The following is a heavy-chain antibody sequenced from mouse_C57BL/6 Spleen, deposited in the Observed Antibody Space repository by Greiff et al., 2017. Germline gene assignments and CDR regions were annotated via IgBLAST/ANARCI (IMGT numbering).Heavy chain of an antibody. Sequence: VMLVESGAELVKPGASVKLSCKASGYTFTEYSIHWVKQRSGQGLEWIGWFYPGSGSTKYNEKFKGKATLTADTSSSTAYMELSSLTSEDSAVXFGATHEELLYYYAMDYWGQGTSVTVSS. D-gene: IGHD2-12*01. J-gene: IGHJ4*01. CDR1: GYTFTEYS. V-gene: IGHV1-62-2*01. CDR3: ATHEELLYYYAMDY. CDR2: FYPGSGST.